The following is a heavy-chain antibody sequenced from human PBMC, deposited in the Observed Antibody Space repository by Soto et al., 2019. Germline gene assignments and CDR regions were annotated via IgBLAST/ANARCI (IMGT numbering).Heavy chain of an antibody. CDR2: ISADGTGT. D-gene: IGHD1-1*01. J-gene: IGHJ4*02. V-gene: IGHV3-23*01. CDR3: ANDKPGITILAAIDY. CDR1: GFTFSTYA. Sequence: GGSLRLSCAASGFTFSTYAMSWVRQAPGKGLDWVSTISADGTGTYYVDSVKGRFTISRDNSKNTLYLQMNRLRAEDTAVYYCANDKPGITILAAIDYWGQGTQVTVSS.